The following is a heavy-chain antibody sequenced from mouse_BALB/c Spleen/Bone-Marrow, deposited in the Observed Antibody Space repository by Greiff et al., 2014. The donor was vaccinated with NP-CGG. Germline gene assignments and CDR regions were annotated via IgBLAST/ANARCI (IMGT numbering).Heavy chain of an antibody. CDR3: AGELGLRLAY. CDR2: ILPGSGST. V-gene: IGHV1-9*01. D-gene: IGHD3-1*01. J-gene: IGHJ3*01. Sequence: QVQLQQSGAELMKPGAPVKISCKTSGYTFSSYWIEWVKQRPGHGLEWIGEILPGSGSTNSNEKFKGKATFTADTSSNTAYMQLSSLTSEDSAVYYCAGELGLRLAYWGQGTLVTVSA. CDR1: GYTFSSYW.